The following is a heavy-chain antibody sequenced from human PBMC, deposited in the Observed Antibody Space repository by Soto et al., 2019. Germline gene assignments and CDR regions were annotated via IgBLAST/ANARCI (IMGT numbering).Heavy chain of an antibody. Sequence: QVQLVQSGAEVKKPGSSVKVSCKASGGTFSSYAISWVRQAPGQGLEWMGGIIPIFGTANYAQKFQGRVTITADESTGTAYMELSSLRSEDTAVYYCARVSDYYDSSGYYYYDYWGQGTLVTVSS. J-gene: IGHJ4*02. CDR2: IIPIFGTA. CDR1: GGTFSSYA. CDR3: ARVSDYYDSSGYYYYDY. V-gene: IGHV1-69*01. D-gene: IGHD3-22*01.